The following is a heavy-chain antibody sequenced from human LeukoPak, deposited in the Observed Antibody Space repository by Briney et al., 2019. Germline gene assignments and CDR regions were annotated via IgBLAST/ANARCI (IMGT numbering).Heavy chain of an antibody. D-gene: IGHD5-12*01. CDR1: EFTFGDFA. V-gene: IGHV3-49*04. CDR3: TRDRWGGGYTASGMDV. CDR2: IRSKDNDRST. Sequence: GGSLRLSCTASEFTFGDFAISWVRQAPGKGLEWLGFIRSKDNDRSTDYAASVKGRFIISTDDSNSVGYLEMNDLKIEDTAVYYCTRDRWGGGYTASGMDVWGKGATVTISS. J-gene: IGHJ6*01.